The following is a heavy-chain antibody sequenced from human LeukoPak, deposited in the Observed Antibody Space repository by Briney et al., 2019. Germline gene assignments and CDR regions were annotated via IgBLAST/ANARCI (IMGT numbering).Heavy chain of an antibody. V-gene: IGHV3-48*01. CDR1: GFTFSSYS. CDR2: ISSSSTI. Sequence: PGGSLRLSCAASGFTFSSYSVNWVRQAPGKGLEWVSYISSSSTIYYADSVKGRFTISRDNAKNSLYLQMNSLRAEDTAVYYCARDAITILGVITYWGQGTLVTVSS. D-gene: IGHD3-3*01. CDR3: ARDAITILGVITY. J-gene: IGHJ4*02.